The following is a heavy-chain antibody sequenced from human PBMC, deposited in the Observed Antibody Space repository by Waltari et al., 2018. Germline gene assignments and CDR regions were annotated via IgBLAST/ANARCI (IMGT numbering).Heavy chain of an antibody. CDR3: ASTIAVAGTWYFQH. CDR2: IYNSGST. CDR1: GGSISSYY. J-gene: IGHJ1*01. V-gene: IGHV4-4*07. D-gene: IGHD6-19*01. Sequence: QVQLQESGPGLVKPSETLSLTCTVSGGSISSYYWSWIRQPAGKGLEWSGRIYNSGSTNYNPSLKSRVTMSVDTSKNQFSLKLSSVTAADTAVYYCASTIAVAGTWYFQHWGQGTLVTVSS.